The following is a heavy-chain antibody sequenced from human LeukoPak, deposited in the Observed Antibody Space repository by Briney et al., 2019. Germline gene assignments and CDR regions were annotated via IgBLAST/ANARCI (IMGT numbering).Heavy chain of an antibody. CDR2: IYYSGST. V-gene: IGHV4-59*01. CDR3: TRNYDSSGYTTFGY. D-gene: IGHD3-22*01. J-gene: IGHJ4*02. Sequence: SETLSLTCTVSGGSISTYYWSWLRQPPGKGLEWLGHIYYSGSTNYNPSLKSRVTIAVDTSKNHFSLKLSSVTAADTAVYYCTRNYDSSGYTTFGYWGRGTLVTVSS. CDR1: GGSISTYY.